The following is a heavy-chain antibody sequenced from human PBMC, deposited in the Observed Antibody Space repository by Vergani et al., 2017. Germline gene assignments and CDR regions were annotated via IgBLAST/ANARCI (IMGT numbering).Heavy chain of an antibody. CDR3: ARHRGCGLVVVAASPWYYYYGMDV. V-gene: IGHV5-51*01. Sequence: EVQLVQSGAEVKKPGESLKISCKGSGYSFTSYWIGWVRQMPGKGLEWMGIIYPGDSDTRYSPSFQGQVTISADKSISTAYLQWSSLKASDTAMYYCARHRGCGLVVVAASPWYYYYGMDVWGQGTTVTVSS. D-gene: IGHD2-15*01. J-gene: IGHJ6*02. CDR1: GYSFTSYW. CDR2: IYPGDSDT.